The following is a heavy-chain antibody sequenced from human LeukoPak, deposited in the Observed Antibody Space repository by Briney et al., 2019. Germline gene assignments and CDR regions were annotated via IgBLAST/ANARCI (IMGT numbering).Heavy chain of an antibody. Sequence: GESLKISFKGSGYSFTSYWIGWVRRMPGKGLEWMGIIYPGDSDTIYSPSFQGQVTISADKSISTAYLQWSSLKASDTAMYYCARAPWYYYDSSGYCDYWGQGTLVTVSS. V-gene: IGHV5-51*01. J-gene: IGHJ4*02. CDR3: ARAPWYYYDSSGYCDY. CDR2: IYPGDSDT. CDR1: GYSFTSYW. D-gene: IGHD3-22*01.